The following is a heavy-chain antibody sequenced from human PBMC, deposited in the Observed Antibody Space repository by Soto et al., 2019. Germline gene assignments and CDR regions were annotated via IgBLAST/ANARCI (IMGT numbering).Heavy chain of an antibody. CDR1: GLTFSDYY. J-gene: IGHJ6*02. Sequence: QVQLVESGGGLVKPGGSLRLSCAASGLTFSDYYMSWIRQAPGKGLEWVSYINHRVDYTKYADSVQGRFTISRDNSKNSLYLQMNSLRAEDTAVDYCARELDGIDVWGQGTTVIVSS. V-gene: IGHV3-11*05. CDR3: ARELDGIDV. CDR2: INHRVDYT.